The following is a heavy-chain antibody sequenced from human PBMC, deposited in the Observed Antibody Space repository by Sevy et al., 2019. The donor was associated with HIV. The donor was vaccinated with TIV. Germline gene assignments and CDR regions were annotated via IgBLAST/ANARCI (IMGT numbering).Heavy chain of an antibody. V-gene: IGHV3-30*02. J-gene: IGHJ3*02. CDR3: VKGLGMGQGAPLSEDI. Sequence: GGSLRLSCTAYGFIFNQFGFHWVRQAPGKGLEWVAFTRYDGTTKYYADSVKGRFTISRENSKNTLYLQMNNLNPEDTALYHCVKGLGMGQGAPLSEDIWGQWTMVTVSS. CDR1: GFIFNQFG. CDR2: TRYDGTTK. D-gene: IGHD3-10*01.